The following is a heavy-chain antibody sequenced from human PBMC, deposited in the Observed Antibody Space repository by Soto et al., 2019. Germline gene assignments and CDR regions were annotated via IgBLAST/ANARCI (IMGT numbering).Heavy chain of an antibody. V-gene: IGHV4-31*03. CDR2: IYYSGST. D-gene: IGHD5-18*01. Sequence: SETLSLTCTVSGGSISSGGYYWSWIRQHPGKGLEWIGYIYYSGSTYYNPSLRSRVTISVDTSKNQFSLKLSSVTAADTAVYYCARVDMDTASAHFDYWGQGTLVTVSS. CDR3: ARVDMDTASAHFDY. CDR1: GGSISSGGYY. J-gene: IGHJ4*02.